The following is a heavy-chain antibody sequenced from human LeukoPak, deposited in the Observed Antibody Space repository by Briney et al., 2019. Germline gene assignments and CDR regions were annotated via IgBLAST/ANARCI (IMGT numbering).Heavy chain of an antibody. Sequence: GGSLRLSCAASGFTFSSYAMHWVRQAPGKGLEWVAVISYDGSNKYYADSVKGRFTISRDNSKNTLYLQMNSLRAEDTAVYYCAREGSSGWSDYFDYWGQGTLVTVSS. J-gene: IGHJ4*02. V-gene: IGHV3-30-3*01. D-gene: IGHD3-22*01. CDR1: GFTFSSYA. CDR3: AREGSSGWSDYFDY. CDR2: ISYDGSNK.